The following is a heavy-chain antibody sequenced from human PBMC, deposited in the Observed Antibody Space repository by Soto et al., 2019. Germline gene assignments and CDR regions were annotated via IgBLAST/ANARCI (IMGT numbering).Heavy chain of an antibody. Sequence: VQLVESGGGVVQPGRSLRLSCATSGFTFSNYAVHWVRQAPGKGLEWLTLISYDGANTQYADSVKGRFAVSRDNSENTVFLQMNSLTTEDTAIYYCVRDRDSSGHSHLASWGQGTLVTVSS. CDR3: VRDRDSSGHSHLAS. CDR1: GFTFSNYA. D-gene: IGHD3-22*01. CDR2: ISYDGANT. J-gene: IGHJ4*02. V-gene: IGHV3-30*09.